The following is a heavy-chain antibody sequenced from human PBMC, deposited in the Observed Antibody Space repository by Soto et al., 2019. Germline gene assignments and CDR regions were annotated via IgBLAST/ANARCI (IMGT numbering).Heavy chain of an antibody. CDR2: ISYDGSNK. D-gene: IGHD3-9*01. CDR3: ARDIRRYFDWLPPLY. V-gene: IGHV3-30-3*01. CDR1: GFTFSSYA. Sequence: PGGSLRLSCAASGFTFSSYAMHWVRQAPGKGLEWVAVISYDGSNKYYADSVKGRFTISRDNSKNTLYLQMNSLRAEDTAVYYCARDIRRYFDWLPPLYWGQGTLVTVSS. J-gene: IGHJ4*02.